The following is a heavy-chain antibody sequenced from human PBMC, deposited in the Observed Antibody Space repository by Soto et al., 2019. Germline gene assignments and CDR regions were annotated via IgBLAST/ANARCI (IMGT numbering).Heavy chain of an antibody. CDR2: IYSGGST. CDR3: ARSPGGNYYYYYYMDV. J-gene: IGHJ6*03. V-gene: IGHV3-66*01. CDR1: GFTVSSNY. Sequence: EVQLVESGGGLVQPGGSLRLSCAASGFTVSSNYMSWVRQAPGKGLEWVSVIYSGGSTYYADSVKGRFTISRDNSKNTLYLQMNSLRAEDTAVYYCARSPGGNYYYYYYMDVWGKGTTVTVSS.